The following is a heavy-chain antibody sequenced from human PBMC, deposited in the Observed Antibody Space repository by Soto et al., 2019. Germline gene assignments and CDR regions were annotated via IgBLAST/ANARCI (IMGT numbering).Heavy chain of an antibody. V-gene: IGHV3-23*01. CDR2: IGVDGVTT. D-gene: IGHD6-19*01. CDR1: GFTFSNFG. CDR3: VKGRTMAAPNDYFDS. Sequence: EVQLLESGGDLVQPGGSLRLSCVASGFTFSNFGMSWVRQAPGQGLQWVSIIGVDGVTTYYADSVRGRFTISRDNSKNTLYLQMNSLRAEDTAIYYCVKGRTMAAPNDYFDSWGQGAVVTVSS. J-gene: IGHJ4*02.